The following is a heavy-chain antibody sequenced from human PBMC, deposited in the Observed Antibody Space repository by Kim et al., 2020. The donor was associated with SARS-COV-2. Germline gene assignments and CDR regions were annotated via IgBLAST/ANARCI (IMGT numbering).Heavy chain of an antibody. D-gene: IGHD5-18*01. Sequence: SETLSLTCTVSGGSISSSSYYWGWIRQPPGKGLEWIGSIYYSGSTYYNPSLKSRVTISVDTSKNQFSLKLSSVTAADTAVYYCARHQWSRTAMALWAFDIWGQGTMVTVSS. CDR2: IYYSGST. CDR1: GGSISSSSYY. V-gene: IGHV4-39*01. CDR3: ARHQWSRTAMALWAFDI. J-gene: IGHJ3*02.